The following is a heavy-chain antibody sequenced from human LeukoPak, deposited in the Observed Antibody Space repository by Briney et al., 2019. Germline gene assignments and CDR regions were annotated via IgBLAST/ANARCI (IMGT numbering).Heavy chain of an antibody. CDR1: GGSISSGGYS. Sequence: PSQTLSLTCAVSGGSISSGGYSWSWIRQPPGKGLEWIGYIYHSGSTSYNPSLKSRVTISVDRSKNQFSLKLSSVTAADTAVYYCAGEKRYCSGGSCYSWHYGMDVWGQGTTVTVSS. J-gene: IGHJ6*02. CDR2: IYHSGST. V-gene: IGHV4-30-2*01. CDR3: AGEKRYCSGGSCYSWHYGMDV. D-gene: IGHD2-15*01.